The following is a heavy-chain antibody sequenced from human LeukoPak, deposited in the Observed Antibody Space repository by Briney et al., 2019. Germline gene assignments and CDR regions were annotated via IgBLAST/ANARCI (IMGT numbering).Heavy chain of an antibody. CDR1: GGSFSGYY. CDR3: ARDLPGFSYDYVWGSPNAFDI. D-gene: IGHD3-16*01. V-gene: IGHV4-34*01. J-gene: IGHJ3*02. CDR2: INHSGST. Sequence: SETLSLTCAVYGGSFSGYYWSWIRQPPGKGLEWIGEINHSGSTNYNPSLKSRVTMSVDTSKNQFSLKLSSVTAADTAVYYCARDLPGFSYDYVWGSPNAFDIWGQGTMVTVSS.